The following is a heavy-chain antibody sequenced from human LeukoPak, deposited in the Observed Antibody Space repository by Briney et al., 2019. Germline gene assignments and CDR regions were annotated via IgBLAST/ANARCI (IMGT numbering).Heavy chain of an antibody. CDR2: ISPYNGNA. J-gene: IGHJ4*02. Sequence: ASVKVSCKASGYSFTNYGIIRVRQAPGQGLEWMGWISPYNGNAKYSERVQGRVTLTADTSTNTAYMEIRSLRFDDTAMYYCARSHSGALRSPFDLWGQGTVVTVSS. CDR1: GYSFTNYG. V-gene: IGHV1-18*01. CDR3: ARSHSGALRSPFDL. D-gene: IGHD2-15*01.